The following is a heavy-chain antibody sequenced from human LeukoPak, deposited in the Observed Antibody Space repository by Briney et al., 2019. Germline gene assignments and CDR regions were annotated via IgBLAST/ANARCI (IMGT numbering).Heavy chain of an antibody. V-gene: IGHV3-21*01. Sequence: GGSLRLSCSASGFTFSNYSMHWVRQAPGKGLEWVSSISSGSSYIYDADSVKGRFTISRDNAKNSPYLQMNSLRAEDTAVYYCARSSPVTGSNFDYWGQGTLVTVSS. CDR1: GFTFSNYS. CDR2: ISSGSSYI. J-gene: IGHJ4*02. CDR3: ARSSPVTGSNFDY. D-gene: IGHD6-19*01.